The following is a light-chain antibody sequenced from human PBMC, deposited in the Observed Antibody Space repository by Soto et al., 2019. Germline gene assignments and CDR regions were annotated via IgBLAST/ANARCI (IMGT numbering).Light chain of an antibody. CDR3: SSYTSSSTPGV. Sequence: QSALTQPASGSGSPGQSITISCTGTSSDVGGYNYVSWYQQHPGKAPKLMIYEVSNRPSGVSNRFSGSKSGNTASLTISGLQAEDEADYYCSSYTSSSTPGVFGGGTKLPVL. CDR2: EVS. CDR1: SSDVGGYNY. V-gene: IGLV2-14*01. J-gene: IGLJ3*02.